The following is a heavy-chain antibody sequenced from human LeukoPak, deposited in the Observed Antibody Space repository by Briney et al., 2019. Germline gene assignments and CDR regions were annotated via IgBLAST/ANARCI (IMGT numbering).Heavy chain of an antibody. CDR3: AKDIGPMVRGGSGFDY. J-gene: IGHJ4*02. CDR1: GFTFDDYA. V-gene: IGHV3-9*01. CDR2: ISWNSGSI. D-gene: IGHD3-10*01. Sequence: PGRSLRLSCAASGFTFDDYAMHWVRQAPGKGLEWVSGISWNSGSIGYADSVKGRFTISRDNAKNSLYPQMNSLRAEDTALYYCAKDIGPMVRGGSGFDYWGQGTLVTVSS.